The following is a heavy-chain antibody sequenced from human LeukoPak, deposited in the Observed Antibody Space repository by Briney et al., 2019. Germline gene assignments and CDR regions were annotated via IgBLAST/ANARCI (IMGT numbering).Heavy chain of an antibody. Sequence: SETLSLTCTVSGGSVSSGSYCWSWIRQPPGKGLEWIGYIYYSGSTNYNPSLKSRVTISVDTSKNQFSLKLSSVTAADTAVYYCARDGAGATYYDILTGYYRTCYFDYWGQGTLVTVSS. V-gene: IGHV4-61*01. CDR1: GGSVSSGSYC. D-gene: IGHD3-9*01. CDR2: IYYSGST. J-gene: IGHJ4*02. CDR3: ARDGAGATYYDILTGYYRTCYFDY.